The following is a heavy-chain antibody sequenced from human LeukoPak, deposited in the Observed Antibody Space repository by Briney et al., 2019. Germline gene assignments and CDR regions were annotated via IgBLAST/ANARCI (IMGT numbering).Heavy chain of an antibody. J-gene: IGHJ6*02. CDR3: AKGVGYYYYYGMDV. CDR1: GFTFSTSA. Sequence: GGSLRLSCAVSGFTFSTSAMSWVRQAPGQGLEWVSIISGGGGSTYYADSVKGRFTISKDNSKNTLYLEMNSLRAEDTAVDYCAKGVGYYYYYGMDVWGQGTTVTVSS. V-gene: IGHV3-23*01. CDR2: ISGGGGST.